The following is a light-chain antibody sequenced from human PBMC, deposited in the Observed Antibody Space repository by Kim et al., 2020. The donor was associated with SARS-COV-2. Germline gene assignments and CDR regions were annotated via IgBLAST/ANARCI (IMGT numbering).Light chain of an antibody. CDR1: SLRSYY. J-gene: IGLJ2*01. CDR3: NSRDTSDNHLVV. V-gene: IGLV3-19*01. CDR2: GKD. Sequence: LGQTRRITWQGDSLRSYYASWYQQKPGQAPVLVIYGKDNRPSGIPDRFSGSSSGNTASLTITGTQAEDEADYYCNSRDTSDNHLVVFGGGTQLTVL.